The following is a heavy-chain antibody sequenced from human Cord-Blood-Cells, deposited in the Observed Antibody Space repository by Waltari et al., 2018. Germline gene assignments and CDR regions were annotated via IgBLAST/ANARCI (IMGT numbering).Heavy chain of an antibody. CDR1: GFTVSSNY. V-gene: IGHV3-53*04. J-gene: IGHJ2*01. Sequence: GQLVESGGGLVQPGGSLRLSCAASGFTVSSNYMSWVRQAPGKGLEWVSVIYSVGSTYYADSVKGRFTISRHNSKNTLYLQMNSLRVEDTAVYYCARRKMIAAPNESYFDLLGRVTLVTVSS. D-gene: IGHD6-6*01. CDR3: ARRKMIAAPNESYFDL. CDR2: IYSVGST.